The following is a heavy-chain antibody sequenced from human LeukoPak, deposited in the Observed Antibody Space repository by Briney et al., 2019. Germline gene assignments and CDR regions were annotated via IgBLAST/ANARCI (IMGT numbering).Heavy chain of an antibody. CDR1: GFTFSSYA. CDR3: ARDDGDNAYDY. V-gene: IGHV3-48*01. D-gene: IGHD4-17*01. Sequence: GGSLRLSCAASGFTFSSYAMIWVRQAPGKGLEWVSYISSTGTSIYYADSVKGRFTISRDNAKNSLYLQMNSLRAEDTAVYYCARDDGDNAYDYWGQGTLVTVSS. J-gene: IGHJ4*02. CDR2: ISSTGTSI.